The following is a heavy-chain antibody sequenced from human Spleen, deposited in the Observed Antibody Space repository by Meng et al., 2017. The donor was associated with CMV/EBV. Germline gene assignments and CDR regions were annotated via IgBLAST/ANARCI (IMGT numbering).Heavy chain of an antibody. V-gene: IGHV3-23*01. CDR3: AKFPGRGVPAATPDY. CDR1: GFTFSSYA. CDR2: ISGSGGST. J-gene: IGHJ4*02. Sequence: SGFTFSSYAMSWVRQAPGKELEWVSAISGSGGSTYYADSVKGRFTISRDNSKNTLYLQMNSLRAEDTAVYYCAKFPGRGVPAATPDYWGQGTLVTVSS. D-gene: IGHD2-2*01.